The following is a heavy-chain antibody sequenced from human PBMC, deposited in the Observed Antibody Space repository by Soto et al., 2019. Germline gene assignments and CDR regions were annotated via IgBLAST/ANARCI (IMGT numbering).Heavy chain of an antibody. V-gene: IGHV1-46*01. CDR3: AGLYHYDSSGYYDY. J-gene: IGHJ4*02. CDR1: GNSFTTYY. D-gene: IGHD3-22*01. Sequence: ASVKVSCKASGNSFTTYYMHWVRQAPGQGLEWMGIINPSGGRTTYAQKFQGRVTMTRDTSTSTFHMELSSLTSEDTAVYYCAGLYHYDSSGYYDYWGQGTLVTVCS. CDR2: INPSGGRT.